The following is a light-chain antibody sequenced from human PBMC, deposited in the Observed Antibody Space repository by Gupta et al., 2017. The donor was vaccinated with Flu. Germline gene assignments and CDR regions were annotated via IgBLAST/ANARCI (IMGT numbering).Light chain of an antibody. Sequence: PSSLSASLPPLFSLPFLSPPSLRRHLNWYQQKAGGGPKLLIYAASNLQSGVPSRFSGSGSGTXHNPPIXSLQPEDFATYYCQQSHSPSSPFPXGTKLEIK. CDR2: AAS. V-gene: IGKV1-39*01. CDR1: PSLRRH. J-gene: IGKJ2*01. CDR3: QQSHSPSSP.